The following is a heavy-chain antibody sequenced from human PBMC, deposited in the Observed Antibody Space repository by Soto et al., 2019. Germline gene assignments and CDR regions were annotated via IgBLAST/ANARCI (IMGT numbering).Heavy chain of an antibody. Sequence: GGSLRLSCAVSGFTFSSFAMSWVRQAPGKGLEWVSVISSSGGTTYYADSVKGRFTISRDNAKNSLYLQMNSLRAEDTAVYYCARASPPFDYWGQGTLVTVSS. CDR1: GFTFSSFA. CDR3: ARASPPFDY. J-gene: IGHJ4*02. CDR2: ISSSGGTT. V-gene: IGHV3-23*01.